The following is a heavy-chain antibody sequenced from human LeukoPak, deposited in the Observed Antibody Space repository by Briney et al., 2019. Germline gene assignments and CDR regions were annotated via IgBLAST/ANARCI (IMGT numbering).Heavy chain of an antibody. Sequence: LPGGSLRLSCVASGFTIDSFYMSWVRQAPGKGLEWVANIDEAGKDSYYADSVKGRFTISRDNTKNSVFLDMTSLRVEDTATYFCARASPGLAFNYFDYWGQGALVPVSS. CDR3: ARASPGLAFNYFDY. D-gene: IGHD2/OR15-2a*01. V-gene: IGHV3-7*01. J-gene: IGHJ4*01. CDR1: GFTIDSFY. CDR2: IDEAGKDS.